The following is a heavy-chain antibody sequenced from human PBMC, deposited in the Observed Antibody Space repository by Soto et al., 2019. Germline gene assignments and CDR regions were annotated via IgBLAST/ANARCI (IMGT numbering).Heavy chain of an antibody. Sequence: GGSLRLSCAASGFTFSSYGMHWVRQAPGKGLEWVAVISYDGSNKYYADSVKGRFTISRDNSKNTLYLQMNSLRAEDTAVYYCAKATIAVAGYYYYGMDVWGQGTTVTVSS. CDR2: ISYDGSNK. CDR1: GFTFSSYG. CDR3: AKATIAVAGYYYYGMDV. J-gene: IGHJ6*02. D-gene: IGHD6-19*01. V-gene: IGHV3-30*18.